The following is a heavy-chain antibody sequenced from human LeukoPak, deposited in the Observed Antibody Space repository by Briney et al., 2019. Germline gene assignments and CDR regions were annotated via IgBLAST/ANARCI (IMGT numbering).Heavy chain of an antibody. CDR1: GGSFSGYY. CDR3: AVWYQPLCLSFYCTDY. V-gene: IGHV4-34*01. Sequence: SETLSLTCAVYGGSFSGYYWSWIRQPPGKGLEWIGEINHSGSTNYNPSLKSRVTISVDTSKNQFSLKLSSVTAADTAVYYCAVWYQPLCLSFYCTDYWGQGTLVTVSS. D-gene: IGHD2-2*01. J-gene: IGHJ4*02. CDR2: INHSGST.